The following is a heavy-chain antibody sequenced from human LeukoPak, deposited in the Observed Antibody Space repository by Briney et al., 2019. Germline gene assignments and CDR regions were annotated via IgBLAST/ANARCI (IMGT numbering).Heavy chain of an antibody. CDR3: ARDNYYGSGTYPTQAYYYYYYMDV. Sequence: GGSLRLSCAASGFTFSSYSMNWVRQAPGKGLEWGSYISSSSSTIYYADSVKGRFTISRDNAKNSLYLQMNSLRAEDTAVYYCARDNYYGSGTYPTQAYYYYYYMDVWGKGTTVTISS. J-gene: IGHJ6*03. V-gene: IGHV3-48*01. CDR1: GFTFSSYS. CDR2: ISSSSSTI. D-gene: IGHD3-10*01.